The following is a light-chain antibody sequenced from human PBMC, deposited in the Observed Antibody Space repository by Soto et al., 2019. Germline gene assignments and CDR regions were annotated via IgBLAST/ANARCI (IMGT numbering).Light chain of an antibody. J-gene: IGKJ1*01. V-gene: IGKV3-20*01. CDR3: QQYGSSPRT. CDR1: RGVSANY. CDR2: GAS. Sequence: ENLLTQSPGTLSLSPGEGATLSCRASRGVSANYLAWYQQKPGQAPTLRIYGASIRAAGIPDRFSGSGSGTDFTLTIRRLEPDDFAVYYCQQYGSSPRTFGQGTKVDIK.